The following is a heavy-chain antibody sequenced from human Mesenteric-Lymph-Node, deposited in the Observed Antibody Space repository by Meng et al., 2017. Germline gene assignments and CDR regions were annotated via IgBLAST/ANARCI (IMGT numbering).Heavy chain of an antibody. CDR3: AEGSGSYAVAY. V-gene: IGHV3-21*01. CDR2: ISSNSYYI. Sequence: EVQLVESGGGLVKPGVSLRLSCAASGFTFSSYSMNWVRQAPGKGLEWVAYISSNSYYISYADSVKGRFTISRDNAKNSVYLQMNSLRAEDTAVYYCAEGSGSYAVAYCGQGTLVTVSS. J-gene: IGHJ4*02. D-gene: IGHD1-26*01. CDR1: GFTFSSYS.